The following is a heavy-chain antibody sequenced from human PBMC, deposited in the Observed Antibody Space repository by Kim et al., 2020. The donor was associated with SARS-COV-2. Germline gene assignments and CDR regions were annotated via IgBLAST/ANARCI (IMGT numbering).Heavy chain of an antibody. CDR2: IYYSGST. CDR3: ARAGAVAGWGIDAFDI. Sequence: SETLSLTCTVSGGSISSYYWSWIRQPPGKGLEWIGYIYYSGSTNYNPSLKSRVTISVDTSKNQFSLKLSSVTAADTAVYYCARAGAVAGWGIDAFDIWGQGTMVTVSS. J-gene: IGHJ3*02. CDR1: GGSISSYY. V-gene: IGHV4-59*01. D-gene: IGHD6-19*01.